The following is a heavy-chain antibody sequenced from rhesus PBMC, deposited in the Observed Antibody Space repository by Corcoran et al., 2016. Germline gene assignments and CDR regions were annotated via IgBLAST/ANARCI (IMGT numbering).Heavy chain of an antibody. D-gene: IGHD3-3*01. V-gene: IGHV4-173*01. CDR3: ARATWTGYSGYGLDS. CDR2: ISGSGGNT. CDR1: GDSISSNF. J-gene: IGHJ6*01. Sequence: QVQLQESGPGLVKPSETLSLTCAVSGDSISSNFWTWIRQPPGKGLEWIGRISGSGGNTGYNPFFKSRVTISTDTSKTQFSLRLSSVTAADTAVYYCARATWTGYSGYGLDSWGQGVVVAVSS.